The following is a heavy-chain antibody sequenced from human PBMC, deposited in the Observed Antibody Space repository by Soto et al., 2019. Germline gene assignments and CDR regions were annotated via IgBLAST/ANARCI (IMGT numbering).Heavy chain of an antibody. D-gene: IGHD1-1*01. CDR1: GGSITRSGAA. CDR3: ARHIHNQGFEYYFDS. CDR2: IDYSGNI. Sequence: PSETLSLTCNASGGSITRSGAAWGWIRKSPGKGLEWIGTIDYSGNIYYIPSLKSRITISVDTSKNQISLKLSSVTAADTAVYYCARHIHNQGFEYYFDSWGQGTLVTVSS. J-gene: IGHJ4*02. V-gene: IGHV4-39*01.